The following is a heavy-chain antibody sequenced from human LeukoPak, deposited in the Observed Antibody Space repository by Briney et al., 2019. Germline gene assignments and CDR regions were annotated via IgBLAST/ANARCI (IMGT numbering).Heavy chain of an antibody. Sequence: RPGGSLRLSCVASGFTFSRYEFNWVRQAPGKGLEWVSYISGSGDSIYYADSVKGRFTVSRDNARKSLYLQMSSLRAEDTAVYYCAREHLTIRGDGLEIWGQGTVVTVSS. V-gene: IGHV3-48*03. CDR3: AREHLTIRGDGLEI. D-gene: IGHD3-3*02. CDR1: GFTFSRYE. J-gene: IGHJ3*02. CDR2: ISGSGDSI.